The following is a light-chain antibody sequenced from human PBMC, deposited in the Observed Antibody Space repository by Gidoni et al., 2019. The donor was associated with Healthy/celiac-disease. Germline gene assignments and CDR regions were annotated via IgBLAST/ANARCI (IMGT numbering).Light chain of an antibody. CDR3: QQYGSSPQT. CDR1: QSVSSSY. V-gene: IGKV3-20*01. J-gene: IGKJ1*01. Sequence: EIVLTQSPGTLSLSPGERATLSCRASQSVSSSYLAWYQQKPGQAPRLLIYGASSRATGIPDRFRCSGSWTDSTLTISRLEPEDFAVYYCQQYGSSPQTFGQGTKVEIK. CDR2: GAS.